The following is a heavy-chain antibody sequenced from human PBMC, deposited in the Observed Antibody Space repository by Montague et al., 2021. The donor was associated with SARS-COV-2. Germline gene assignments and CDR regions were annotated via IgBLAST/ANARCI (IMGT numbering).Heavy chain of an antibody. CDR3: AKDPVPVAGRYFDY. CDR1: GFTFNNYA. D-gene: IGHD6-19*01. V-gene: IGHV3-23*03. CDR2: IASGGRST. Sequence: SLRISCAASGFTFNNYAMNWVRQAPGKGLEWVSVIASGGRSTFYADSVKGRFTISRDNSKDTLYLQMYSLRPEDTAIYYCAKDPVPVAGRYFDYWGQGTLVTVS. J-gene: IGHJ4*02.